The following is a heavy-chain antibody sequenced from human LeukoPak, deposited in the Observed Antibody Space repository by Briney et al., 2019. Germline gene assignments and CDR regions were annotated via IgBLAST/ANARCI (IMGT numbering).Heavy chain of an antibody. CDR2: ISSSGSTI. D-gene: IGHD3-10*01. J-gene: IGHJ4*02. CDR3: ARADYYGSGSTDY. V-gene: IGHV3-11*01. CDR1: GFTFSDYY. Sequence: GGSLRLSCAASGFTFSDYYMSWIRQAPGKGLEWVPYISSSGSTIYYADSVKGRFTISRDNAKNSLYLQMNSLRAEDTAVYYCARADYYGSGSTDYWGQGTLVTVSS.